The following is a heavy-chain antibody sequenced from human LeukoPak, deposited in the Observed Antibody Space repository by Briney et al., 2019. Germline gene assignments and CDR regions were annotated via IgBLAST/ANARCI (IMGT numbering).Heavy chain of an antibody. CDR3: ARVGCRGGSCSSRGDYYYGMDV. CDR1: GFTFSIYS. J-gene: IGHJ6*02. Sequence: PGGSLRLSCAASGFTFSIYSMNWVRQAPGKGLEWVSYISSSSSTIYYADSVKGRFTISRDNAKNSLYLQMDSLRGEDTAVYFCARVGCRGGSCSSRGDYYYGMDVWGQGTTVTVSS. D-gene: IGHD2-15*01. CDR2: ISSSSSTI. V-gene: IGHV3-48*01.